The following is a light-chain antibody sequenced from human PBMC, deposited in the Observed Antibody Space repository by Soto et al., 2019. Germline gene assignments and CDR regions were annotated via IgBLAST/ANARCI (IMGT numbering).Light chain of an antibody. Sequence: DIQLTQSPSFLSASVGDRVTITCRASQGISSYLAWYQQKPGKAPKLLIYAASTLQSVVPSRFSGSGSGTEFTLTISSLQPEDCATYYCQQLNSYALTFGGGTKVAIK. V-gene: IGKV1-9*01. CDR3: QQLNSYALT. CDR2: AAS. CDR1: QGISSY. J-gene: IGKJ4*01.